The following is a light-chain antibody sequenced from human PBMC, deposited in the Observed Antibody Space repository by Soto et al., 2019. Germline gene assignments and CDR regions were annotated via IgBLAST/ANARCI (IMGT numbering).Light chain of an antibody. CDR1: QSVSSN. CDR2: GAS. J-gene: IGKJ4*01. V-gene: IGKV3-15*01. Sequence: EIVMTQSPATQSVSPGERATLSCRASQSVSSNLAWYQLKRGQAPRLLIYGASTRATGIPARFSGSGSGTEFTLTISSLQSEDFAVYYCQQYNNWLFTFGGGTKVEIK. CDR3: QQYNNWLFT.